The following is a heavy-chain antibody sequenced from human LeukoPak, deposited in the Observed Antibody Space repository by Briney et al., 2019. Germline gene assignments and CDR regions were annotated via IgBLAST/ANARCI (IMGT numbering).Heavy chain of an antibody. CDR1: GGTFSSYA. D-gene: IGHD6-19*01. J-gene: IGHJ4*02. V-gene: IGHV1-69*06. Sequence: ASVKVSCKASGGTFSSYAISWVRQAPGQGLEWMGGIIPIFGTANYAQKFQGRVTITADKITSTAYMELSSLRSEDTAVYYCARAIAGGGEPRFDYWGQGTLVTVSS. CDR2: IIPIFGTA. CDR3: ARAIAGGGEPRFDY.